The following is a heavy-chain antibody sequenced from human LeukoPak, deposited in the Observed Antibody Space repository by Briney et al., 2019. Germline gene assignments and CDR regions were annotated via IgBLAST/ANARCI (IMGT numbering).Heavy chain of an antibody. D-gene: IGHD5-24*01. CDR1: GFTFRNYW. J-gene: IGHJ1*01. CDR2: IKLDGTQK. CDR3: AKEMATIQWYFQH. V-gene: IGHV3-7*01. Sequence: GGPLRLSCAASGFTFRNYWMSWIRQAPGRGLEWVANIKLDGTQKNYIQSVRGRFTISRDNARNFLYLQLSSLRAEDTAVYYCAKEMATIQWYFQHWGQGTLVTVSS.